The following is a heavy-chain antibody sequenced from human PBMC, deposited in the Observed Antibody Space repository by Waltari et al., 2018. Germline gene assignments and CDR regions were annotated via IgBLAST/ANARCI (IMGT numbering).Heavy chain of an antibody. CDR3: ARKGGYSYGRGYFDY. Sequence: QVQLQQWGAGLLKPSETLSLTCAVYGGSFSGYYWSWIRQPPGKGLEWIGEINHSESTNYNASIESRVTISVNTSKNQFSQKLSSVTDADTAAYYCARKGGYSYGRGYFDYWGQGTLVTVSS. CDR2: INHSEST. CDR1: GGSFSGYY. D-gene: IGHD5-18*01. V-gene: IGHV4-34*01. J-gene: IGHJ4*02.